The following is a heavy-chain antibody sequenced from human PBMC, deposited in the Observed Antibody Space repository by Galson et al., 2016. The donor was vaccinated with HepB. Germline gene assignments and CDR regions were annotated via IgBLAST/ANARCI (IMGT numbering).Heavy chain of an antibody. V-gene: IGHV3-7*01. Sequence: SLRLSCAASGFTFSSNWMSWVRQAPGKGLEWVASIKEDGSETYYVDSVKGRFTISRDNAKNLLYVQMSSLRAEDTAVYYCAIALVSLLYAFDMGGQGTLVRVSS. CDR1: GFTFSSNW. J-gene: IGHJ3*02. CDR2: IKEDGSET. CDR3: AIALVSLLYAFDM. D-gene: IGHD2-2*01.